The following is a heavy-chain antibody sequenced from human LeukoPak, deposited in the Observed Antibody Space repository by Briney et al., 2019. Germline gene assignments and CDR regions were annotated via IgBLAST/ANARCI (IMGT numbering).Heavy chain of an antibody. CDR2: INHSGST. J-gene: IGHJ6*03. Sequence: SETLYLTCAVYGGSFSGYYWSWIRQPPGKGLEWIGEINHSGSTNYNPSLKSRVTISVDTSKNQFSLKLRSVTAADRAVYYCARGRTGYQLLPTKKDYSYYYVDVWDKGTTVTVSS. D-gene: IGHD2-2*01. CDR1: GGSFSGYY. CDR3: ARGRTGYQLLPTKKDYSYYYVDV. V-gene: IGHV4-34*01.